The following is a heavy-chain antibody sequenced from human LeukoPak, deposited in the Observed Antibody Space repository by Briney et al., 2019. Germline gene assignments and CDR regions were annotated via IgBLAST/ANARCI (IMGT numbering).Heavy chain of an antibody. V-gene: IGHV1-2*02. CDR3: ARDRDDSSGYYRGTLFDY. Sequence: ASVKVSCTASGYTFTGYYMHWVRQAPGQGLEWMGWINPNSGGTNYAQKFQGRVTMTRDTSISTAYMELSRLRSDDTAVYYCARDRDDSSGYYRGTLFDYWGQGTLVTVSS. J-gene: IGHJ4*02. CDR2: INPNSGGT. CDR1: GYTFTGYY. D-gene: IGHD3-22*01.